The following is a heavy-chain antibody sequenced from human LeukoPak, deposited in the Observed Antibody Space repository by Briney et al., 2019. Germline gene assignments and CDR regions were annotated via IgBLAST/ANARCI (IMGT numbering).Heavy chain of an antibody. V-gene: IGHV3-7*01. CDR1: GFTFSSYS. CDR2: IKQDGSEK. J-gene: IGHJ6*03. D-gene: IGHD3-16*01. CDR3: ARAGELRYMDV. Sequence: GGSLRLSCAASGFTFSSYSMNWVRQAPGKGLEWVANIKQDGSEKHYVDSMKGRFTISRDNAKNSLYLQMNSLRADDTAIYYCARAGELRYMDVWGKGTAVTVSS.